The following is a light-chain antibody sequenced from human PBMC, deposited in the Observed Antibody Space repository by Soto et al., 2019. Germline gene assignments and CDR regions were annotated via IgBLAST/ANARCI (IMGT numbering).Light chain of an antibody. J-gene: IGLJ3*02. V-gene: IGLV1-40*01. CDR3: QSYDNSLSGARV. CDR1: RSNIGAGYG. CDR2: DDN. Sequence: QAVVTQPPSVSGAPGQRVTISCTGSRSNIGAGYGVHWYQQLPGTAPKLLIYDDNSRPSGVPDRFSGSKSGTSASLAITGLQAEDEADYYCQSYDNSLSGARVFGGGTKLTVL.